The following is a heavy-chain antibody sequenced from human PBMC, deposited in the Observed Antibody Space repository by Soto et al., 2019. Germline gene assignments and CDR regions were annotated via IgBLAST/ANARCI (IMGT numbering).Heavy chain of an antibody. Sequence: GSGPTLVNPTETLTLTCTVSGFSLSNARMGVSWIRQPPGKALEWLAHIFSNDEKSYSTSLKSRLTISKDTSKSQVVLTMTNMDPVDTATYYCARILTVAGTGWFDPWGQGTLVTVSS. CDR3: ARILTVAGTGWFDP. V-gene: IGHV2-26*01. J-gene: IGHJ5*02. CDR1: GFSLSNARMG. D-gene: IGHD6-19*01. CDR2: IFSNDEK.